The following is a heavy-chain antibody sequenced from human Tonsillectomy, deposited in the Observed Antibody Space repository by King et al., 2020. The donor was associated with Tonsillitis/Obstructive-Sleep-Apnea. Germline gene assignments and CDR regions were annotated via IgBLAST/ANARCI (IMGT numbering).Heavy chain of an antibody. CDR1: GGTFSDYA. J-gene: IGHJ6*02. CDR2: IIPILDVA. D-gene: IGHD5-12*01. CDR3: ARSRAYDSPYYYYGMDV. Sequence: VQLVESGAEVKKPGSSVKVSCKDSGGTFSDYAITWVRQAPGQGLQWMGGIIPILDVANYAQKFQGRVTITADKYTTTAYMELSSLRSDDTAVYYCARSRAYDSPYYYYGMDVWGQGTTVTVSS. V-gene: IGHV1-69*10.